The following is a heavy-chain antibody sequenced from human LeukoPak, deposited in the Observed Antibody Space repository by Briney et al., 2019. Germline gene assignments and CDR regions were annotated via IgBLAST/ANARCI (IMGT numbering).Heavy chain of an antibody. Sequence: SETLSLTCTVSGGSISSLYWTWIRQPPGKGLEWIGNIHKSGSTNYNPSLKSRVTISVDTAKNQFTLRLNSVTAADTAVYYCGRESCGGHCSRTGCYQYSWVDPWGQGSLVTVSS. D-gene: IGHD2-2*01. CDR3: GRESCGGHCSRTGCYQYSWVDP. V-gene: IGHV4-59*11. CDR1: GGSISSLY. CDR2: IHKSGST. J-gene: IGHJ5*02.